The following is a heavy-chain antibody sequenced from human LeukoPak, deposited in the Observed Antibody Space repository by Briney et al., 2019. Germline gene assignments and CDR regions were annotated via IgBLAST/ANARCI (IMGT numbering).Heavy chain of an antibody. CDR2: INPSGGST. CDR3: ARDRQQLGNFDY. J-gene: IGHJ4*02. V-gene: IGHV1-46*01. D-gene: IGHD6-13*01. CDR1: GYTFTSYY. Sequence: ASVKVSCKASGYTFTSYYMHWVRQAPGQGLEWMGIINPSGGSTSYAQKFQGRVTMNTDTSTSTAYMELRSLRSDDTAVYYCARDRQQLGNFDYWGQGTLVTVSS.